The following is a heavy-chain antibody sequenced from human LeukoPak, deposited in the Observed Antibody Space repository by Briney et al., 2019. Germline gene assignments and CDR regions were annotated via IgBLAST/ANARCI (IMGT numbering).Heavy chain of an antibody. J-gene: IGHJ2*01. CDR1: GFTFSSYS. CDR2: ISSSSSYI. Sequence: PGGSLRLSCAASGFTFSSYSMNWVRQAPGKGLEWVSSISSSSSYIYYADSVKGRFTISRDNAKNSLYLQMNSLRAEDTAVYYCAKNYVYRGYCYSTSCPYWFFDLWGRGTLVTVSS. V-gene: IGHV3-21*01. D-gene: IGHD2-2*01. CDR3: AKNYVYRGYCYSTSCPYWFFDL.